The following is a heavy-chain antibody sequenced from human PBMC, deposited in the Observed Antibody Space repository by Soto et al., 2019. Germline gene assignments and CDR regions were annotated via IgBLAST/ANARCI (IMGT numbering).Heavy chain of an antibody. D-gene: IGHD3-3*02. CDR2: IKQDGSEK. V-gene: IGHV3-7*03. CDR1: GFTFSSYW. J-gene: IGHJ6*02. CDR3: ARVEFPSIFGVVIPYYYYGMDV. Sequence: GGSLRLSCAASGFTFSSYWMIWVRQAPGKGLEWVANIKQDGSEKYHVDSVKGRFTISRDNAKNSLYLQMNSLRAEDTAVYYCARVEFPSIFGVVIPYYYYGMDVWGQGTTVTVSS.